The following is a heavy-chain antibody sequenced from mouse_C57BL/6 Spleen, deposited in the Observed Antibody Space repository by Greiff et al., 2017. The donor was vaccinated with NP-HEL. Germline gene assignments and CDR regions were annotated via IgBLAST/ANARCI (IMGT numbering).Heavy chain of an antibody. J-gene: IGHJ1*03. D-gene: IGHD1-1*01. V-gene: IGHV1-80*01. Sequence: QVQLQQSGAELVKPGASVKISCKASGYAFSSYWMNWVKQRPGKGLEWIGQIYPGDGDTNYNGKFKGKATLTADKSSSTAYMQLSSLTSEDSAVYFCASSGVYGSSLYWYFDVWGTGTTVTVSS. CDR2: IYPGDGDT. CDR1: GYAFSSYW. CDR3: ASSGVYGSSLYWYFDV.